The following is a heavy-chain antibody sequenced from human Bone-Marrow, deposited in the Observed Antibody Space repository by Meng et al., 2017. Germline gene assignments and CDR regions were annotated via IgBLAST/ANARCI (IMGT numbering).Heavy chain of an antibody. D-gene: IGHD6-13*01. Sequence: ASVKVSCKPSGYNFPDYWLHWVRRAPGQGLEWMGRIDPKSGDTHYAQSSQGRVTMIGDTSISTAYMELSGLRSDDTAMYYCVRDEDISAAGKLFGDYWGQGTLVTVSS. V-gene: IGHV1-2*06. J-gene: IGHJ4*02. CDR3: VRDEDISAAGKLFGDY. CDR1: GYNFPDYW. CDR2: IDPKSGDT.